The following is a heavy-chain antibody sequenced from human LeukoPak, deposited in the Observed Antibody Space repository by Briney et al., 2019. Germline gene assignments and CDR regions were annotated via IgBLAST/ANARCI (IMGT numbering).Heavy chain of an antibody. Sequence: GGSLRLSCAASGFTFSNSAMSWVRQAPGKGLEWVSTISGSGGSTYYADSVKGRFTISRDNSESTLYLQINSLRAEDTAVYYCAKSGYNRFDYWGQGTLVTVSS. CDR3: AKSGYNRFDY. CDR2: ISGSGGST. J-gene: IGHJ4*02. CDR1: GFTFSNSA. V-gene: IGHV3-23*01. D-gene: IGHD5-24*01.